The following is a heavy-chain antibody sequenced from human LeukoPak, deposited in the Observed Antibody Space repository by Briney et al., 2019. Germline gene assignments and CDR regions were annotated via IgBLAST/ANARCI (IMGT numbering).Heavy chain of an antibody. Sequence: PGGSLRLSCAASGFTFSSYSMNWVRQAPGKGLEWVSYISSSSSTIYYADSVKGRFTISRDNAKNSLYLQMNSLRAEDTALYYCAKDIDSSGYNIDYWGQGTLVTVSS. CDR2: ISSSSSTI. V-gene: IGHV3-48*01. CDR1: GFTFSSYS. J-gene: IGHJ4*02. CDR3: AKDIDSSGYNIDY. D-gene: IGHD3-22*01.